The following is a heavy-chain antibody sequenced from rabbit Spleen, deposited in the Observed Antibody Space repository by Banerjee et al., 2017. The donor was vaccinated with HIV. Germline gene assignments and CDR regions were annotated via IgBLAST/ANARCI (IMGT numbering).Heavy chain of an antibody. D-gene: IGHD1-1*01. J-gene: IGHJ2*01. CDR3: ARNYVNAFDP. CDR2: IYAGRSASA. CDR1: GFSFSSSYW. V-gene: IGHV1S45*01. Sequence: QEQLEESGGGLVQPGASLTLTCTASGFSFSSSYWICWVRQAPGKGLEWIACIYAGRSASAYYASWAKGRFTISKTSSTTVTLQMTSLTAADTATYFCARNYVNAFDPWGQGTLVTVS.